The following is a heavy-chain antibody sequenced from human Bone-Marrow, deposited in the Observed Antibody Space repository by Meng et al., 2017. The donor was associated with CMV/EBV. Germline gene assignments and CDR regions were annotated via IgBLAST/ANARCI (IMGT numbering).Heavy chain of an antibody. CDR1: GDSVSSNSAS. CDR2: TYYDSKWYY. D-gene: IGHD1-1*01. J-gene: IGHJ4*02. V-gene: IGHV6-1*01. CDR3: ARRRYNSYQGFFDY. Sequence: SETLSLTCAISGDSVSSNSASWNWFRQSPSRGLEWLGRTYYDSKWYYYYAVSVESRIVINPDTSQNQISLYLNSVTLEDTAVYYCARRRYNSYQGFFDYWGQGTLVTVSS.